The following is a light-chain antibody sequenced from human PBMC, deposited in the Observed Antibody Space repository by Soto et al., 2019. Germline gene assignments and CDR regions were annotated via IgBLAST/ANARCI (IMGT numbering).Light chain of an antibody. Sequence: EIVLTQSPAILSLSPGERATLSCRASQSVGTYLDWYQQKLGQAPRLLIYDASNRATGIPARFSGSGSGTDFTLTSRRLEPEDVAVYYCQQRVNWLTFGGGTKVEL. J-gene: IGKJ4*01. CDR1: QSVGTY. CDR2: DAS. CDR3: QQRVNWLT. V-gene: IGKV3-11*01.